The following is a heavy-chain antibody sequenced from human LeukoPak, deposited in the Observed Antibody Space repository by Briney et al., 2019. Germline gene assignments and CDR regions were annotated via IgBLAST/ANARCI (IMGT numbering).Heavy chain of an antibody. J-gene: IGHJ4*02. V-gene: IGHV1-69*05. CDR3: AVSRADSSGYYSDY. CDR1: EGTFSSYA. D-gene: IGHD3-22*01. Sequence: SVKVSCKASEGTFSSYAISWVRQAPGQGLEWMGRIIPIFGTANYAQKFQGRVTITTDESTSTAYMELSSLRSEDTAVYYCAVSRADSSGYYSDYWGQGTLVTVSS. CDR2: IIPIFGTA.